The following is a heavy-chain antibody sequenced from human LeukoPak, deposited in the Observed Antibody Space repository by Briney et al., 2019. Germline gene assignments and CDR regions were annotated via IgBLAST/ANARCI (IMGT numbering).Heavy chain of an antibody. V-gene: IGHV4-4*02. Sequence: SETLSLTCAVSGGSISNENWWGWVRQPPGKGLEWIGEIYHNGSTNYIPSLKSRVTISVDKSKNQFSLKLTSVTAADTAVYYCAGSPIGYGMDVWGQGTTVTVSS. J-gene: IGHJ6*02. CDR1: GGSISNENW. CDR2: IYHNGST. CDR3: AGSPIGYGMDV.